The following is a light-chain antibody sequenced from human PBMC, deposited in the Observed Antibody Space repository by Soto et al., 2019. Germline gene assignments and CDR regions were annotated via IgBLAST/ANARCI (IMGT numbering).Light chain of an antibody. CDR2: GAF. Sequence: EIVFTQSPATLSLSPGERATLSCRASPSVTNFLAWYQQKPGQAPRLLIYGAFNRATGIPARFSGSGSGTDFTLTISSLEPEDSAVYYCQQHNQWPITFGQGTRLEIK. J-gene: IGKJ5*01. CDR3: QQHNQWPIT. V-gene: IGKV3-11*01. CDR1: PSVTNF.